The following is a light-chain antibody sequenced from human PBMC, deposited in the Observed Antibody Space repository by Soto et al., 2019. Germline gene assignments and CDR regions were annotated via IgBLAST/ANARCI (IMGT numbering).Light chain of an antibody. CDR3: SSYAGSNNLYV. V-gene: IGLV2-8*01. CDR1: SSDVGGYNY. CDR2: EVS. Sequence: QSELTRPPSAYGSPGQSVTISCTGTSSDVGGYNYVSWYQQHPGKAPKLMIYEVSKRPSGVPDRFSGSKSGNTASLTVSGLQAEDEADYYCSSYAGSNNLYVFGTGTKFTVL. J-gene: IGLJ1*01.